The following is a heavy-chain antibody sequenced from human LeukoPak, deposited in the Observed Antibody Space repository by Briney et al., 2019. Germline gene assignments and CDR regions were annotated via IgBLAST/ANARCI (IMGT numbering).Heavy chain of an antibody. D-gene: IGHD6-19*01. J-gene: IGHJ3*01. V-gene: IGHV1-18*01. CDR1: GYTFTSYG. CDR2: ISAYNGNT. CDR3: ARGVAVAAFSAFDV. Sequence: ASVKVSCKASGYTFTSYGISWVRQAPGQGLEWMGWISAYNGNTNYAQKLQGRVTMTTDTSTSTAYMELRSPRSDDTAVYYCARGVAVAAFSAFDVWGQGTMVTVSS.